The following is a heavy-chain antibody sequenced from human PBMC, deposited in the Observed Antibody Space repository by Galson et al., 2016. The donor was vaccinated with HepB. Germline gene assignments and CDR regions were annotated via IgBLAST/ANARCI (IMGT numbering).Heavy chain of an antibody. Sequence: SLRLSCAASGFTFSSDWMHWVRQAPEKGLVWVSRINSDGSTTNYADSVKGRFTISRDNAKNTVYLQMNSLRAEDTAVYYCTPDPKVTAASYYGMDVWGQGTTVIVS. V-gene: IGHV3-74*01. J-gene: IGHJ6*02. CDR1: GFTFSSDW. CDR3: TPDPKVTAASYYGMDV. D-gene: IGHD2-15*01. CDR2: INSDGSTT.